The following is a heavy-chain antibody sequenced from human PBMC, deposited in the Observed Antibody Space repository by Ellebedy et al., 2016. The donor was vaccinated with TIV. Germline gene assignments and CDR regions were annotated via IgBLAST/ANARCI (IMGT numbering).Heavy chain of an antibody. V-gene: IGHV3-53*01. J-gene: IGHJ4*02. CDR1: GFTVSSNY. CDR3: ARFGPYSSGWPTYFDY. D-gene: IGHD6-19*01. CDR2: IYSGGST. Sequence: GGSLRLSCAASGFTVSSNYMSWVRQAPGKGLEWVSVIYSGGSTYYADSVKGRFTISRDNSKNTLYLQMNSLRAEDTAVYYCARFGPYSSGWPTYFDYWGQGTLVTVSS.